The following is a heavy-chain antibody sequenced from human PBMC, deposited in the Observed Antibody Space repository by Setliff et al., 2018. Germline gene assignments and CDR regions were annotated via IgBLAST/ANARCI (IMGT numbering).Heavy chain of an antibody. CDR1: GGTFRSYA. CDR3: ARAPANWGSGGSGDIYYFDY. J-gene: IGHJ4*02. Sequence: ASGKVSCKASGGTFRSYAISWVRQAPGQGLEWMGWINTNTGNPTYAQGFTGRFVFSLDTSVSTAYLQISSLKAEDTAVYYCARAPANWGSGGSGDIYYFDYWGQGTLVTVSS. D-gene: IGHD7-27*01. CDR2: INTNTGNP. V-gene: IGHV7-4-1*02.